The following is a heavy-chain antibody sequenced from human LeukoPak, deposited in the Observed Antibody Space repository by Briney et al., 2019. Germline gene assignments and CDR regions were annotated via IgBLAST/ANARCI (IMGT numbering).Heavy chain of an antibody. V-gene: IGHV3-20*04. J-gene: IGHJ6*03. CDR3: ARDIDRPSVGAHMDV. CDR2: INWNGGST. Sequence: GGSLRLSCAASGFTFDDYGMSWVRQAPGKGLEWVSGINWNGGSTGYADSVKGRFTISRDNAKNSLYLQMNSLRAEDTALYYCARDIDRPSVGAHMDVWGKGTTVTVSS. CDR1: GFTFDDYG. D-gene: IGHD1-26*01.